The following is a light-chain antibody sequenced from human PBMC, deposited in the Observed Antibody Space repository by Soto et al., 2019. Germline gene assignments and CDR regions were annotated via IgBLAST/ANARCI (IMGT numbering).Light chain of an antibody. CDR3: SSFAGSNNLM. CDR2: EVT. CDR1: SSDISDYDF. V-gene: IGLV2-8*01. J-gene: IGLJ3*02. Sequence: HSVLTQPPSTSGSPGQSVTISCTGTSSDISDYDFVSWYQQHPGKAPKLIIYEVTKRPSGVPDRFSGSKSGNTASLTVSGLQAEDEAVYHCSSFAGSNNLMFGGGTKLTVL.